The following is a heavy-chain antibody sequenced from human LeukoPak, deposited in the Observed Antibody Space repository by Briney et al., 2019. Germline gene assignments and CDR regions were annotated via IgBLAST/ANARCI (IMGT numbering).Heavy chain of an antibody. CDR1: GYTFTGYY. Sequence: ASVKVSCKASGYTFTGYYMHWVRQAPGQGLEWMGIINPSGGSTSYAQKFQGRVTMTRDMSTSTVYMELSSLRSEDTAVYYCARDESRDGSPLYYWGQGTLVTVSS. CDR3: ARDESRDGSPLYY. V-gene: IGHV1-46*01. D-gene: IGHD5-24*01. CDR2: INPSGGST. J-gene: IGHJ4*02.